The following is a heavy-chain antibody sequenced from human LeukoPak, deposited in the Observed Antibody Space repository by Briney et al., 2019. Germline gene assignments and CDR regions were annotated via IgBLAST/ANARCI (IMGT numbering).Heavy chain of an antibody. D-gene: IGHD6-13*01. CDR3: ARGWYGNTWRGSMDV. Sequence: SETLSLTCTVSGGSISSYYWSWIRQSPGKGLEWIGYLYYSGSTNYNPSLKSRVTISVDTSKNQLSPKLSSVTAADTAVYYCARGWYGNTWRGSMDVWGQGTTVTVSS. V-gene: IGHV4-59*01. CDR2: LYYSGST. CDR1: GGSISSYY. J-gene: IGHJ6*02.